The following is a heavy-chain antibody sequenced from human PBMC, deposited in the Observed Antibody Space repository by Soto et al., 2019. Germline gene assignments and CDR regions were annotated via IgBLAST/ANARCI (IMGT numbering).Heavy chain of an antibody. V-gene: IGHV5-10-1*01. CDR3: ARQGVWNYDHYGMDV. Sequence: HGESLKISCKGSGYSFTSYWISWVRQMPGKGLEWMGRIDPSDSYTNYSPSFQGHVTISADKSISTAYLQWSSLKASDTAMYYCARQGVWNYDHYGMDVWGQGTTVTVSS. J-gene: IGHJ6*02. D-gene: IGHD1-1*01. CDR1: GYSFTSYW. CDR2: IDPSDSYT.